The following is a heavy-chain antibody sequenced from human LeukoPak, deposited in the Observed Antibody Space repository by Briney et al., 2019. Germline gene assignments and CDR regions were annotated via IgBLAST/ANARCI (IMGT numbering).Heavy chain of an antibody. V-gene: IGHV6-1*01. CDR1: GDSVSSNSAA. Sequence: SQTLSLTCAISGDSVSSNSAAWNWIRQSPSRGLEWLGRTYYRYKWYNDYAVSVKGRITINPYTSNDQFSLQLNSVTPEDTAVYYCARGLWASDSFDIWGQGTMVTVSS. D-gene: IGHD7-27*01. CDR3: ARGLWASDSFDI. CDR2: TYYRYKWYN. J-gene: IGHJ3*02.